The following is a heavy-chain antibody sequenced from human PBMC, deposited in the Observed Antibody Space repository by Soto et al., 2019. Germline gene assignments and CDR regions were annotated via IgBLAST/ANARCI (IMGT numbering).Heavy chain of an antibody. V-gene: IGHV3-23*01. CDR1: GFSFRSYV. D-gene: IGHD4-17*01. Sequence: EVQLLESGGGLVQPGGSLRLSCAASGFSFRSYVMSWGRQAPGKGLEWVAGIDGSGGRTFYADSVKGRFTISRDNSKNTLCLHMNSLRAEDTAVYYCAKPPTTETTYIWYLDLWGRGTLVTVSS. CDR3: AKPPTTETTYIWYLDL. CDR2: IDGSGGRT. J-gene: IGHJ2*01.